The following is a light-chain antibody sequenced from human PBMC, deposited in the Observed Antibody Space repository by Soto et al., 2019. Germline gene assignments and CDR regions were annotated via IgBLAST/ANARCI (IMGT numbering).Light chain of an antibody. J-gene: IGLJ1*01. CDR3: CSYAGSIPFV. CDR1: SSDVGRFNF. CDR2: EDT. V-gene: IGLV2-23*01. Sequence: QSVRTQPASVSGSPGQSIAISCTGSSSDVGRFNFVSWYQQRPGKAPKLMIYEDTKRPSGVSNRFSGSKSGNTASLTISGLQAEDEADYYCCSYAGSIPFVFGTGTKVTVL.